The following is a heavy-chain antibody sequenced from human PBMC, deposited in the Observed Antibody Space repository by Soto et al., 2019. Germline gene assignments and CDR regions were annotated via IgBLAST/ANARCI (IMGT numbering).Heavy chain of an antibody. Sequence: TSETLSLTCTVSGGSISSYYWSWIRQPPGKGLEWIGYIYYSGSTNYNPSLKSRVTISVDTSKNQFSLKLSSVTAADTAVYYCARHVGYCSGGSCYSTFNWFDLWGQGTLVTVSS. CDR2: IYYSGST. V-gene: IGHV4-59*08. CDR3: ARHVGYCSGGSCYSTFNWFDL. D-gene: IGHD2-15*01. J-gene: IGHJ5*02. CDR1: GGSISSYY.